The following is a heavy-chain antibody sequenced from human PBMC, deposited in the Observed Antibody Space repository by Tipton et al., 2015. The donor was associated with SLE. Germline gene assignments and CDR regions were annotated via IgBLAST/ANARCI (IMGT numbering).Heavy chain of an antibody. CDR3: ASTNSGSYKSALGY. V-gene: IGHV4-59*08. CDR2: IYYSGST. Sequence: TLSLTCTVSGGSISSYYWSWIRQPPGKELEWIGYIYYSGSTNYNPSLRSRVTISVDTSNNQFSLKLYSVTAADTAVYYCASTNSGSYKSALGYWGQGTQVTVSS. D-gene: IGHD1-26*01. J-gene: IGHJ4*02. CDR1: GGSISSYY.